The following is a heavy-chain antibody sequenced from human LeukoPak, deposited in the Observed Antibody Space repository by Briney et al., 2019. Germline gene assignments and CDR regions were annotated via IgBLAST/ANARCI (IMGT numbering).Heavy chain of an antibody. J-gene: IGHJ4*02. V-gene: IGHV3-30-3*01. CDR1: GFTFSSYA. D-gene: IGHD6-13*01. Sequence: GGSLRLSCAASGFTFSSYAMSWVRQAPGKGLEWVAVISYDGSNKYYADSVKGRFTISRDNSKNTLYLQMNSLRAEDTAVYYCGRVAAAGRHIDYWGQGTLVTVSS. CDR3: GRVAAAGRHIDY. CDR2: ISYDGSNK.